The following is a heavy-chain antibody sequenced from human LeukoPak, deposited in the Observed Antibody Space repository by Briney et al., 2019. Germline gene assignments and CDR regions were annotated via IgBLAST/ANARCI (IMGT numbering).Heavy chain of an antibody. V-gene: IGHV3-30*02. Sequence: GGSLRLSCAASGFAFSTYGMHWVRQAPGKGLEWLAFIRLDGSNTKYADSVKGRFTISRDNSKNTLYLQMNSLRIEDTAVYYCARDRKKYGMDVWGQGTTVTVSS. CDR1: GFAFSTYG. J-gene: IGHJ6*02. CDR2: IRLDGSNT. CDR3: ARDRKKYGMDV.